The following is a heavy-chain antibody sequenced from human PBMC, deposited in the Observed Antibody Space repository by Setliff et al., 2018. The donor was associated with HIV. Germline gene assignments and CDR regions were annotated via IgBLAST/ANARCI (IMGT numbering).Heavy chain of an antibody. CDR3: ARSIVPVASGYYYFEY. J-gene: IGHJ4*02. Sequence: SKTLSLTCAVYGGSFSGYYWSWIRQPPGKGLEWIGEVTHSGRTNYNPSLESRVTTSVDTSKNQFSLRLSSVAAGDTAVYYCARSIVPVASGYYYFEYWGQGTLVTVSS. CDR1: GGSFSGYY. CDR2: VTHSGRT. D-gene: IGHD3-3*01. V-gene: IGHV4-34*01.